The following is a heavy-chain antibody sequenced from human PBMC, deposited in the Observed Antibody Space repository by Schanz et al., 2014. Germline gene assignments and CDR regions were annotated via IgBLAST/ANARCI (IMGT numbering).Heavy chain of an antibody. J-gene: IGHJ4*02. V-gene: IGHV3-23*04. CDR3: AKLSSSGRLAGYFDY. D-gene: IGHD6-19*01. CDR2: ISGSGGST. CDR1: GFTFSTYA. Sequence: EVQLVESGGGLVQPGGSLRLSCGGSGFTFSTYAMSWVRQAPGKGLEWVSAISGSGGSTYYADSVKGRFTTSRDNAKNSLYLQMNSLRAEDTAIYYCAKLSSSGRLAGYFDYWGQGALVTVSS.